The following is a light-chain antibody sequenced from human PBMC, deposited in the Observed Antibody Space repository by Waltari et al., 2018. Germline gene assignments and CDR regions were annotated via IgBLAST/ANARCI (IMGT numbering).Light chain of an antibody. V-gene: IGKV2-30*01. CDR1: QSLIYSDGNTY. CDR2: KIS. J-gene: IGKJ1*01. CDR3: MQGSHWPRT. Sequence: DVLMTQSPVSLAVTLGQSASISCRSSQSLIYSDGNTYLNWFHQRPGQSPRRLIYKISRRESGVPDRFSGSGSGTDFTLKISRVEAEDVGFYFYMQGSHWPRTFGQGTKVEIK.